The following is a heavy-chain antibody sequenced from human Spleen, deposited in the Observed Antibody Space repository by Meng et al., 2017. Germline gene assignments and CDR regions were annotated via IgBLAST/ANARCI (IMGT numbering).Heavy chain of an antibody. D-gene: IGHD3-10*01. V-gene: IGHV3-23*01. Sequence: GESLKISCAASGFTFSSYEMNWVRQAPGKGLEWVSIIFSGGNTEYADSVKGRFTISRDNSKDTLYLQMNSLRDEDTAVYFCAKVFQSSRGTWASYSSYGVDVWGQGTTVTVSS. CDR3: AKVFQSSRGTWASYSSYGVDV. CDR1: GFTFSSYE. CDR2: IIFSGGNT. J-gene: IGHJ6*02.